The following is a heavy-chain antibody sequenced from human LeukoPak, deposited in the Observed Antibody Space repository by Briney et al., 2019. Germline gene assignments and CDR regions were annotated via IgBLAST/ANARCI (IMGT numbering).Heavy chain of an antibody. CDR3: AKAGIGAVGYFDY. V-gene: IGHV3-23*01. D-gene: IGHD6-25*01. CDR1: GFTFSTYA. CDR2: LSGSGGIT. J-gene: IGHJ4*02. Sequence: GGSLRLSCVASGFTFSTYAMSWVRQAPGKGLEWVSALSGSGGITYYADSVKGRFTISRDNSKNTLYLQMNSLRDEDTALYYCAKAGIGAVGYFDYWGQGPLVTVSS.